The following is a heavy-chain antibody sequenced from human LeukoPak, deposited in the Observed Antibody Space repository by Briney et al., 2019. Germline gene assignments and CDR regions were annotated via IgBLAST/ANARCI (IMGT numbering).Heavy chain of an antibody. CDR1: GFTVNRNY. Sequence: GSLRLSCAASGFTVNRNYMSWVRQAPGKGLEWVSVIYTGGNTYYADSVKGRFTISRDNSKNTLYLQMNSLRAEDTAMYFCARGFGYGDYEDFWGQGTLVTVSS. CDR3: ARGFGYGDYEDF. J-gene: IGHJ4*02. V-gene: IGHV3-53*01. D-gene: IGHD4-17*01. CDR2: IYTGGNT.